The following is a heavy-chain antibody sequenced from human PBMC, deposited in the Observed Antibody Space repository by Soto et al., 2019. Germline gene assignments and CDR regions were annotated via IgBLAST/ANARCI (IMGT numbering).Heavy chain of an antibody. CDR2: IIPIFGTA. CDR3: ARLGTTLANWFDP. Sequence: SVKVSCKASGCTFSSYAISWVRQAPGQGLEWMGGIIPIFGTANYAQKFQGRVTITADESTSTAYMELSSLRSEDTAVYYCARLGTTLANWFDPWGQGTLVTVSS. J-gene: IGHJ5*02. D-gene: IGHD2-2*01. CDR1: GCTFSSYA. V-gene: IGHV1-69*13.